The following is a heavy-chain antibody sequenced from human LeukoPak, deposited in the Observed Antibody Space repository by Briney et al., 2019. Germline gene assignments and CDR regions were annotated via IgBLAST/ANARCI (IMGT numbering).Heavy chain of an antibody. D-gene: IGHD6-13*01. CDR1: GGSFSGYY. J-gene: IGHJ4*02. CDR2: INHSGST. Sequence: SETLSLTCAVSGGSFSGYYWSWIRQPPGKGLEWIGEINHSGSTNYNPSLKSRVTISVDTSKNQFSLKLSSVTAADTAVYYCASCSSRWYYRLDYWGQGTLVTVSS. V-gene: IGHV4-34*01. CDR3: ASCSSRWYYRLDY.